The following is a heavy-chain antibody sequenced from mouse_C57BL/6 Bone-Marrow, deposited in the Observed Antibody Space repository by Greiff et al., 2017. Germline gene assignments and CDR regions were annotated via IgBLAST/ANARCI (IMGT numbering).Heavy chain of an antibody. V-gene: IGHV1-52*01. CDR3: ARERAITAVVAHFDY. D-gene: IGHD1-1*01. CDR2: IDPSDSET. J-gene: IGHJ2*01. Sequence: QVQLQQPGAELVRPGSSVKLSCKASGYTFTSYWMHWVKQRPIQGLEWIGNIDPSDSETHYNQKFKDKATLTVDKSSSTAYMQLSSLTSEDSAVYYCARERAITAVVAHFDYWGQGTTLTVSS. CDR1: GYTFTSYW.